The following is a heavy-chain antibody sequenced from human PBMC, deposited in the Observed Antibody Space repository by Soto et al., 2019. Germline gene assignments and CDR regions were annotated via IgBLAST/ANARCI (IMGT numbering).Heavy chain of an antibody. J-gene: IGHJ4*02. CDR1: GYTFTSYY. CDR2: INPSGGST. CDR3: ARVTDPTAGYYFDY. Sequence: ASVKVSCKXSGYTFTSYYMHWVRQAPGQGLEWMGIINPSGGSTSYAQKFQGRVTMTRGTSTSTVYMELSSLRSEDTAVYYCARVTDPTAGYYFDYWGQGTLVTVPQ. V-gene: IGHV1-46*01. D-gene: IGHD6-13*01.